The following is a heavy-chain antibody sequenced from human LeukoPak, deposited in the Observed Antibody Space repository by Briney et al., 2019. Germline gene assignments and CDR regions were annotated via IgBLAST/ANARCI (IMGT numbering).Heavy chain of an antibody. J-gene: IGHJ5*02. CDR3: AREAAAGTNNWFDP. D-gene: IGHD6-13*01. CDR1: GYTFTSYD. Sequence: GASVKVSCKASGYTFTSYDINWVRQATGQGLEWMGWMNPNSGNTGYAQKFQGRVTMTRNTSISTAYMELSSLRSEVTAVYYCAREAAAGTNNWFDPWGQGTLVTVSS. V-gene: IGHV1-8*01. CDR2: MNPNSGNT.